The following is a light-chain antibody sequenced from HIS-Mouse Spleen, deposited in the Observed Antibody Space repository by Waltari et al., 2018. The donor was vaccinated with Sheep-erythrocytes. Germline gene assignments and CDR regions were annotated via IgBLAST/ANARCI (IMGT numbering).Light chain of an antibody. J-gene: IGLJ1*01. CDR3: SSYTSSSTLV. Sequence: QSALTQPASVSGSPGQSTTISCTGTSSNVVGYNFVSWYQQHPGKAPKLMIYDVSNRPSGVSNRFSGSKSGNTASLTISGLQAEDEADYYCSSYTSSSTLVFGTGTKVTVL. V-gene: IGLV2-14*03. CDR1: SSNVVGYNF. CDR2: DVS.